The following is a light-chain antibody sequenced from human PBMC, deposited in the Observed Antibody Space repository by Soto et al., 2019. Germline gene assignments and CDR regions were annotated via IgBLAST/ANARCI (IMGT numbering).Light chain of an antibody. Sequence: QSVLTQPASVSGSPGQWTTISCTGTSSDVGGYSYVSWYQHHPGKAPKLMIYDVTNRPSGVSNRFSGSKSGNTASLTISGLQTEDEADYYRSSYTSSNSYVFGTGTKVTVL. J-gene: IGLJ1*01. CDR3: SSYTSSNSYV. V-gene: IGLV2-14*03. CDR2: DVT. CDR1: SSDVGGYSY.